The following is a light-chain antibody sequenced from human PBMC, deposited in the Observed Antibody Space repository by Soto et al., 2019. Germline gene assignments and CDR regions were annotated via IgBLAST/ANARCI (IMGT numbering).Light chain of an antibody. J-gene: IGKJ4*01. CDR1: QIVSSSY. Sequence: IVLTQSPGTLSLSPGERATLSFMSSQIVSSSYLAWYQQKPGQAPRLLIYGASSRATGIPDRFSGSGSGTDFTLTISSLEPEDFAVYYCQQRSNWPPTFGGGTKVDIK. CDR2: GAS. V-gene: IGKV3D-20*02. CDR3: QQRSNWPPT.